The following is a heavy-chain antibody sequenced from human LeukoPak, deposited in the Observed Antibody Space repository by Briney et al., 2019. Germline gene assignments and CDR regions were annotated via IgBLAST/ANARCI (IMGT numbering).Heavy chain of an antibody. D-gene: IGHD4-17*01. V-gene: IGHV3-48*04. J-gene: IGHJ4*02. CDR3: ASPAVLTTVNPWY. CDR2: ITTSSSTI. Sequence: GGSLRLSCATSGFTFDSYAMNWVRQAPGKGLEWVPYITTSSSTIYYADSVKGRFTISRDNAKNSLYLQMNSLRAEDTAVYYCASPAVLTTVNPWYWGQGTLVTVSS. CDR1: GFTFDSYA.